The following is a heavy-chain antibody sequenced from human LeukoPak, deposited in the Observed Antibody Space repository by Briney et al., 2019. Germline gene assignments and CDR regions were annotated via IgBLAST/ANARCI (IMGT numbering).Heavy chain of an antibody. V-gene: IGHV3-23*01. Sequence: PGGSLRLSCASSGFTFSNYAMSWVRQAPGKGLEWVSAISGSGGTTYYADSVKGRFTISRDNSKSTLYLQMNSLRAEDTAVYYCAKVAYQMLSSFDYWGQGTLVTVS. J-gene: IGHJ4*02. CDR1: GFTFSNYA. CDR3: AKVAYQMLSSFDY. D-gene: IGHD2-2*01. CDR2: ISGSGGTT.